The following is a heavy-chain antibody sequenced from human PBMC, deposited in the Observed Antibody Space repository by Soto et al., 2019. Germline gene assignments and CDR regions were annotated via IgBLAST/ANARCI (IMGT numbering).Heavy chain of an antibody. CDR1: GFTFSSYA. CDR2: ISSNGGST. J-gene: IGHJ3*02. CDR3: GGGGDYGDYVAAFDI. D-gene: IGHD4-17*01. Sequence: EVQLVESGGGLVQPGGSLRLSCAASGFTFSSYAMHWVRQAPGKGLEYVSAISSNGGSTYYANSVKGRFTISRDNSKNTLYLQMGSLRAEDMAGYYCGGGGDYGDYVAAFDIWGQGTMVTVSS. V-gene: IGHV3-64*01.